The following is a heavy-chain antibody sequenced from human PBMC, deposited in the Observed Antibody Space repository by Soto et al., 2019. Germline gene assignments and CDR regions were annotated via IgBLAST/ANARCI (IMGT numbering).Heavy chain of an antibody. CDR1: GFTFSNYA. V-gene: IGHV3-30-3*01. CDR2: ISHDGSNK. Sequence: QVQLVESGGGVVQPGTSLRLSCAASGFTFSNYAMHWVRQAPGKGLEWVALISHDGSNKYYAESVKGRFTISRDKSKNTLYLQMNSLRAEDTAIYSCARDRGRDPRSNGMDVWGQGTTVTVSS. J-gene: IGHJ6*02. CDR3: ARDRGRDPRSNGMDV. D-gene: IGHD3-10*01.